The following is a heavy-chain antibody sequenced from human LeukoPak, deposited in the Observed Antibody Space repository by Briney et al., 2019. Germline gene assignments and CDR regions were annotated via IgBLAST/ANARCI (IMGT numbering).Heavy chain of an antibody. D-gene: IGHD2-15*01. V-gene: IGHV1-18*01. CDR1: GYTFTSYG. Sequence: ASVKVSCKASGYTFTSYGINWVRQAPGQGLEWMGWISAYNGNTNYAQKLQGRVTMTTDTSTSTAYMELRSLRSDDTAVYYCARDGDIVVVVAAMDVWGKGTTVTVSS. J-gene: IGHJ6*04. CDR3: ARDGDIVVVVAAMDV. CDR2: ISAYNGNT.